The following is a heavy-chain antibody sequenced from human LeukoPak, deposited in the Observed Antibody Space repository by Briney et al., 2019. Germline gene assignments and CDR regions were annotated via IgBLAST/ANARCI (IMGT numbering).Heavy chain of an antibody. J-gene: IGHJ4*02. D-gene: IGHD1-26*01. Sequence: GGSLRLSCATSGFTFSNHWMHWVRQAPGKGLVWVSRINNDGTDTVYADSVKGRFTISRDNAKSTLHLQMNSLRVEDTAIYYCVRGQSGPAEWGQGTLVTVSS. CDR1: GFTFSNHW. CDR3: VRGQSGPAE. CDR2: INNDGTDT. V-gene: IGHV3-74*01.